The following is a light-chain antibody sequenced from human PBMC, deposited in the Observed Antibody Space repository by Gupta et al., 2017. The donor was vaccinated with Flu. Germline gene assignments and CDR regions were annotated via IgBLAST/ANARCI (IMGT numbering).Light chain of an antibody. V-gene: IGKV1-5*03. J-gene: IGKJ4*01. CDR2: RAS. Sequence: DIQMTQSPSTLSASVGDRVTITCRASQSIDTWLAWYQHKPGRAPKLLISRASALESVVPSRFSGGASGTEFTLTITSLQPDDFATYYCQQYKDYYPITFGGGTKVEI. CDR3: QQYKDYYPIT. CDR1: QSIDTW.